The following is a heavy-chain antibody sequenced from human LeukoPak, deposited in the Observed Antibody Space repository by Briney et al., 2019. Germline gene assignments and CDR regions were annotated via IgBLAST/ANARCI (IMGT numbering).Heavy chain of an antibody. CDR2: IKEDGSEK. Sequence: GGSLRLSCVASGFTFSSYGMSWVRQAPGKGLEWVANIKEDGSEKYYVDSVKGRFTISRDNAKKSLFLQMNSLRVEDTAVYYCARGRNLAVWGQGTTVTVSS. V-gene: IGHV3-7*01. CDR3: ARGRNLAV. J-gene: IGHJ6*02. CDR1: GFTFSSYG.